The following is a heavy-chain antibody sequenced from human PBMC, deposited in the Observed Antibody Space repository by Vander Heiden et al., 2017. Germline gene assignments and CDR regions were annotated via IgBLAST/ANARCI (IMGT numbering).Heavy chain of an antibody. CDR1: GFTFSDYY. Sequence: QVQLVESGGGLVKPGGSLRLSCAASGFTFSDYYMRWIRQAPGKGLEWVSYISSSGSTIYYADSVKGRFTISRDNAKNSLYLQMNSLRAEDTAVYYCARDRHIVVVTAIPHDAFDIWGQGTMVTVSS. J-gene: IGHJ3*02. CDR3: ARDRHIVVVTAIPHDAFDI. V-gene: IGHV3-11*01. D-gene: IGHD2-21*02. CDR2: ISSSGSTI.